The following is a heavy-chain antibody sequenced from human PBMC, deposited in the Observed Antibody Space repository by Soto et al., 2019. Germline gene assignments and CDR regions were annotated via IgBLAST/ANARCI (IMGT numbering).Heavy chain of an antibody. CDR2: IIPIFGTA. CDR1: GGTFSSYA. CDR3: ARDYSVEFGAFDI. J-gene: IGHJ3*02. D-gene: IGHD3-10*01. Sequence: VKVSCKASGGTFSSYAISWVRQAPGQGLEWMGGIIPIFGTANYAQKFQGRVTITADESTSTAYMELSSLRSEDTAVYYCARDYSVEFGAFDIWGQGTMVTVSS. V-gene: IGHV1-69*13.